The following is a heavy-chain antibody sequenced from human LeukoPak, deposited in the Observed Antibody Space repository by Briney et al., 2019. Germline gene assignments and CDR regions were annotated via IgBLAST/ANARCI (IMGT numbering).Heavy chain of an antibody. CDR3: ARSSIAAAGEYFQH. CDR2: INAGNGNT. J-gene: IGHJ1*01. Sequence: ASVKVSCKASGYTFTSYAMHWVRQAPGQRLEWMGWINAGNGNTKYSQKFQGRVTITRDTSASTAYMELSSLRSEDTAVYYRARSSIAAAGEYFQHWGQGTLVTVSS. D-gene: IGHD6-13*01. V-gene: IGHV1-3*01. CDR1: GYTFTSYA.